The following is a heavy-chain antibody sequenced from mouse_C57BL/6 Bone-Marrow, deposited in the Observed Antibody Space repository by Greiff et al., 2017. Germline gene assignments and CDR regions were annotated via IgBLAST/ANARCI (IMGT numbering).Heavy chain of an antibody. D-gene: IGHD2-4*01. J-gene: IGHJ3*01. CDR2: IRSKSNNYAT. CDR3: VSYYDYDVAWFAY. Sequence: EVMLVESGGGLVQPKGSLKLSCAASGFSFNTYAMNWVRQAPGKGLEWVARIRSKSNNYATYYADSVKDRFTISRDDSESMLYLQMNNLKTEDTAMYYCVSYYDYDVAWFAYWGQGTLVTVSA. V-gene: IGHV10-1*01. CDR1: GFSFNTYA.